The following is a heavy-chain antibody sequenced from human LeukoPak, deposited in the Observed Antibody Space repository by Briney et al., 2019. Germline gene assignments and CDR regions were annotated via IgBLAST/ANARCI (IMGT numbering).Heavy chain of an antibody. J-gene: IGHJ3*02. D-gene: IGHD6-19*01. CDR3: ARYSSGWYNAFDI. V-gene: IGHV4-61*08. CDR2: IYYSGST. CDR1: GGSISSGGYY. Sequence: SETLSLTCTVSGGSISSGGYYWSWIRQPPGKGLEWIGCIYYSGSTNYNPSLKSPVTISVDTSKNQFSLKLSSVTAADTAVYYCARYSSGWYNAFDIWGQGTMVTVSS.